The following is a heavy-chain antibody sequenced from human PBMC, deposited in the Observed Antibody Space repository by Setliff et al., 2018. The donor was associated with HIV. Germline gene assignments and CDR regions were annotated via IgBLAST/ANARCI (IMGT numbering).Heavy chain of an antibody. CDR2: IIPIFGTS. CDR3: ARDWTYCGSPSCSSWVDP. Sequence: SVKVSCKASGYTFTGQYMHWVRQAPGQGLEWMGRIIPIFGTSNYAQKFQGRVTITADTSTSTAYMELSSLTSEDTAVYYCARDWTYCGSPSCSSWVDPWGQGTLVTVSS. D-gene: IGHD2-2*01. J-gene: IGHJ5*02. CDR1: GYTFTGQY. V-gene: IGHV1-69*06.